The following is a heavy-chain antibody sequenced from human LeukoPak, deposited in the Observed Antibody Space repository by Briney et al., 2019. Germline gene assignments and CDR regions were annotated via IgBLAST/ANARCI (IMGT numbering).Heavy chain of an antibody. CDR3: ARGGYCSSTSCHPIFDY. Sequence: ASVKVSCTASGYTFTGYYMHWVRQAPGQGLEWMGWINPNSGGTNYAQKFQGRVTMTRDTSISTAYMELSRLRSDDTAVYCCARGGYCSSTSCHPIFDYWGQGTLVTVSS. CDR1: GYTFTGYY. J-gene: IGHJ4*02. D-gene: IGHD2-2*01. CDR2: INPNSGGT. V-gene: IGHV1-2*02.